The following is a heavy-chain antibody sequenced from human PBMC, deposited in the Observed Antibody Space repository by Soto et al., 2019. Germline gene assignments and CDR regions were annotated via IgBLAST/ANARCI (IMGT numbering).Heavy chain of an antibody. D-gene: IGHD3-22*01. V-gene: IGHV4-59*01. Sequence: SETLSLTCTVSGGSISSYYWSWIRQPAGKGLEWIGYIYYSGSTNYNPSLKRRVTISVDMSKNQFSLKLSSVTAADTGVYYCARVKQYYDTSGRAYYFDHWGQGALVTVSS. CDR3: ARVKQYYDTSGRAYYFDH. CDR1: GGSISSYY. J-gene: IGHJ4*02. CDR2: IYYSGST.